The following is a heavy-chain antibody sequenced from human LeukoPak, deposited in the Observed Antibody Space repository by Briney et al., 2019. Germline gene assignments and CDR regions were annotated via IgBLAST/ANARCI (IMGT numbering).Heavy chain of an antibody. CDR3: ARVGAMVRGVIFWEFDY. CDR2: IYHSGST. CDR1: GGSISSSNW. D-gene: IGHD3-10*01. Sequence: SGTLSLTCAVSGGSISSSNWWSWVRRPPGKGLEWIGEIYHSGSTNYNPSLKSRVTISVDKSKNQFSLKLSSVTAADTAAYYCARVGAMVRGVIFWEFDYWGQGTLVTVSS. V-gene: IGHV4-4*02. J-gene: IGHJ4*02.